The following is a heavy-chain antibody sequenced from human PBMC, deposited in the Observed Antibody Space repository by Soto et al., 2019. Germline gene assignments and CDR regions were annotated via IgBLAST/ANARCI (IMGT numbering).Heavy chain of an antibody. Sequence: PSGTLYLAGAVGGVAFRGYYWGWILQPPGKGLGWIGEINHSGSTNYNPSLKSRVTISVDTSKNQFSLKLSSVTAADTAVYYCARSPPSTAARPTPEHYGMDVSGQGTTDTVSS. CDR1: GVAFRGYY. CDR3: ARSPPSTAARPTPEHYGMDV. V-gene: IGHV4-34*01. D-gene: IGHD6-6*01. CDR2: INHSGST. J-gene: IGHJ6*02.